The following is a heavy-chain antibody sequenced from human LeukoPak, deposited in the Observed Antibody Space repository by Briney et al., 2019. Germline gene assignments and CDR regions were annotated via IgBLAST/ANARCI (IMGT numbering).Heavy chain of an antibody. D-gene: IGHD3-10*01. CDR2: VYYSGST. Sequence: SETLSLTCTFSVDSISTYNWSWIRQPPGKGLEWIGYVYYSGSTNYNPSLKSRVTMSIDTSKNQFFLELSSVTAADTAVYYCVRHTWFGTRHWFDPWGQGILVTVSS. CDR1: VDSISTYN. V-gene: IGHV4-59*08. CDR3: VRHTWFGTRHWFDP. J-gene: IGHJ5*02.